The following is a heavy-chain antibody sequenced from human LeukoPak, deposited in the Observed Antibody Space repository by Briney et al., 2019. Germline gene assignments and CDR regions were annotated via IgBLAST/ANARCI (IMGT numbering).Heavy chain of an antibody. Sequence: SETLSLTCAVSGASISSYYWSWIRQPPGKGLEWIGYIYYSGNTNYNPSLKSRVTISVDTSKNQFSLKLTSVTAADTAVYYCARRDSSIQNWLDPWGQGTLVTVSS. CDR3: ARRDSSIQNWLDP. J-gene: IGHJ5*02. D-gene: IGHD6-13*01. CDR1: GASISSYY. CDR2: IYYSGNT. V-gene: IGHV4-59*08.